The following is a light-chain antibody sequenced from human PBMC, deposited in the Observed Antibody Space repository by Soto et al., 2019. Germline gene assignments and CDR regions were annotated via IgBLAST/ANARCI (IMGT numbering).Light chain of an antibody. CDR2: AAS. J-gene: IGKJ4*01. CDR1: QSFRSSY. CDR3: QQYGSSPGFT. V-gene: IGKV3-20*01. Sequence: EIVLTQSPGTLSLSPGERATLSCRASQSFRSSYLAWYQQRPGQAPRLLIYAASRRATGIPDRFSGSGSGTDFTLTISRLEPEDYAVYYCQQYGSSPGFTFGGGTKV.